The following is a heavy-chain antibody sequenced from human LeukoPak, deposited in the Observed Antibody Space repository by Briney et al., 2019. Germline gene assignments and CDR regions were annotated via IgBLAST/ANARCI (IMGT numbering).Heavy chain of an antibody. D-gene: IGHD6-19*01. Sequence: GPSLRLSCAASGFTFSSYVMHWVRQAPGKGLEWVAVTWYDGTNKYFADSVRGRFSISRDNSKNTLYLQMNSLRAEDTAVYYCARGDRSSCFNFDYWGQGTLVT. V-gene: IGHV3-33*01. CDR1: GFTFSSYV. CDR2: TWYDGTNK. J-gene: IGHJ4*02. CDR3: ARGDRSSCFNFDY.